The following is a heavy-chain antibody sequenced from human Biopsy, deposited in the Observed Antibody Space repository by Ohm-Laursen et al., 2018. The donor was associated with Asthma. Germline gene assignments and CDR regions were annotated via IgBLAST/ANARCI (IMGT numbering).Heavy chain of an antibody. CDR1: GFAVSRDH. J-gene: IGHJ4*02. CDR2: IYSGGTS. CDR3: ARGDSSGWSHYYFDY. Sequence: SLRLSCSASGFAVSRDHMFWVRQAPGKGLEWVSVIYSGGTSHTADSVRGRFTISRDYSKNTLYLQMHSLRVEDTAVYYCARGDSSGWSHYYFDYWGQGTLVTVSP. D-gene: IGHD6-19*01. V-gene: IGHV3-53*01.